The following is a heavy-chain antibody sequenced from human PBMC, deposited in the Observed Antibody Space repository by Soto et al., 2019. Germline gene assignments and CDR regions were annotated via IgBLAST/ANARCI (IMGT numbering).Heavy chain of an antibody. D-gene: IGHD4-17*01. CDR3: AKAPDYGEPEFDY. J-gene: IGHJ4*02. CDR1: GLTFSSYA. V-gene: IGHV3-23*01. Sequence: PGGSLRLSCAASGLTFSSYAMSWVRQGPGKGLEWVSGISGSGGSTHYADSVKGRFTISRDNSKNTLYLQMNSLRAEDTAVYYCAKAPDYGEPEFDYWGQGTLVTVSS. CDR2: ISGSGGST.